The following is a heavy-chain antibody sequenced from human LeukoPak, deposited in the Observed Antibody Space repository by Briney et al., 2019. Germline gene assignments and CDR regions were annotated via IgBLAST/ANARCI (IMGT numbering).Heavy chain of an antibody. CDR1: GFTFSSYT. J-gene: IGHJ4*02. CDR3: AKDGGLWVSAHWGDS. D-gene: IGHD7-27*01. V-gene: IGHV3-23*01. Sequence: GGSLGLSCAASGFTFSSYTMSWVRQAPGKGLEWVSTITTSDGNTYYADSVKGRFTVSRDNSKNTLFLQMNSLRAEDTAVYYCAKDGGLWVSAHWGDSWGRGTLVTVSS. CDR2: ITTSDGNT.